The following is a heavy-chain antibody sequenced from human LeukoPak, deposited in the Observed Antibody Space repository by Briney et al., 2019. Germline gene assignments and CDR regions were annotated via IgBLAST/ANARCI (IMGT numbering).Heavy chain of an antibody. CDR3: AKDFYNSGGRWYDCFDI. Sequence: ASVKVSCKASGYTFSNVGICWVRQAPGQGLEWMGWISGYNDDTHYAQKFQGRVTMTTDPSTNTAYMDLRSLRSDDTAMYYCAKDFYNSGGRWYDCFDIWGQGTMVTVPS. D-gene: IGHD2-15*01. J-gene: IGHJ3*02. CDR1: GYTFSNVG. CDR2: ISGYNDDT. V-gene: IGHV1-18*01.